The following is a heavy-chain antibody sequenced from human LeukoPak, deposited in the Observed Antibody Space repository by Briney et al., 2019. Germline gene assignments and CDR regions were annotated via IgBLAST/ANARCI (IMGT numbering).Heavy chain of an antibody. Sequence: LRLSCAASGFTFSSYSMNWIRQHPGKGLEWIGYIYYSGSSYYNPSLRSRVTISVDTSKNHFSLKLSSVTAADTAVYYCARNRDGYNSFDCWGQGTLVTVSS. V-gene: IGHV4-31*02. D-gene: IGHD5-24*01. J-gene: IGHJ4*02. CDR1: GFTFSSYS. CDR3: ARNRDGYNSFDC. CDR2: IYYSGSS.